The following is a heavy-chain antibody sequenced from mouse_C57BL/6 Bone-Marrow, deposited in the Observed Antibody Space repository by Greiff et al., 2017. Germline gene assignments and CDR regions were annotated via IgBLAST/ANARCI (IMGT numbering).Heavy chain of an antibody. V-gene: IGHV1-39*01. J-gene: IGHJ1*03. CDR1: GYSFTDYN. D-gene: IGHD1-1*01. CDR3: ARAHYGSSYGDWYFDV. Sequence: VQLQQSGPELVKPGASVKISCKASGYSFTDYNMNWVKQSNGKSLEWIGVINPNYGTTSSNQKFKGKATLTVAQSSSTAYMQLNSLTSEDSAVYYCARAHYGSSYGDWYFDVWGTGTTVTVSS. CDR2: INPNYGTT.